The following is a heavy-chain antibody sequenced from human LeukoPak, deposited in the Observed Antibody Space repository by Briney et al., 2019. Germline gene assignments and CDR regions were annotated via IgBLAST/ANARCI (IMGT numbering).Heavy chain of an antibody. D-gene: IGHD4-17*01. V-gene: IGHV3-23*01. CDR3: ALSGASRNPTTVTTPDY. J-gene: IGHJ4*02. CDR1: GFTFSSYA. CDR2: ISGSGGST. Sequence: PGGSLRLSCAASGFTFSSYAMSWVRQAPGKGLEWVSAISGSGGSTYYADSVKGRFTISRDNSKNTLYLQMNSLRAEDTAVYYCALSGASRNPTTVTTPDYWGQGTLVTVSS.